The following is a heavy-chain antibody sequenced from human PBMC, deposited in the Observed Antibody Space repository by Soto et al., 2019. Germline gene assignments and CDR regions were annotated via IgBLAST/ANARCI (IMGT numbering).Heavy chain of an antibody. CDR3: ARVADCSGGRCYFSVDY. J-gene: IGHJ4*02. CDR1: GASITSGDHY. Sequence: SETLSLTCTVSGASITSGDHYWSWIRQPPGKGLEWIGYIYYSGSTYYNPSLKSRVTISVDTSKNQFSLKLSSVTAADTAVYYCARVADCSGGRCYFSVDYWGQGTLVTVSS. CDR2: IYYSGST. D-gene: IGHD2-15*01. V-gene: IGHV4-30-4*01.